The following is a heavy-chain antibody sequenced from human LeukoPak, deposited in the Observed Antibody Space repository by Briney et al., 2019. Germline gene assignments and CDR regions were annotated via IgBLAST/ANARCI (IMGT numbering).Heavy chain of an antibody. D-gene: IGHD3/OR15-3a*01. J-gene: IGHJ6*03. CDR3: ARGGRDLLLPKYYYYYMDV. V-gene: IGHV4-34*01. Sequence: PSETLSLTCTVSGGSINSYYWSWIRQPPGKGLEWIGEINHSGSTIYNPSLKSRVTISVDTSKNQFSLKLSSVTAADTAVYYCARGGRDLLLPKYYYYYMDVWGKGTTVTISS. CDR2: INHSGST. CDR1: GGSINSYY.